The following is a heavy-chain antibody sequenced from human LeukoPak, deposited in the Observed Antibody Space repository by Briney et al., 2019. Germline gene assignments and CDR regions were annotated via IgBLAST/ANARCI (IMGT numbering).Heavy chain of an antibody. CDR1: GYTITSYY. CDR3: ARAAGDYYDSSGYYYY. D-gene: IGHD3-22*01. V-gene: IGHV1-46*01. J-gene: IGHJ4*02. CDR2: INPSGGST. Sequence: ASVKVSCKASGYTITSYYMHWVRQAPGQGLEWMGIINPSGGSTSYAQKFQGRVTMTRDTSTSTVYMELSSLRSEDTAVYYCARAAGDYYDSSGYYYYWGQGTLVTVSS.